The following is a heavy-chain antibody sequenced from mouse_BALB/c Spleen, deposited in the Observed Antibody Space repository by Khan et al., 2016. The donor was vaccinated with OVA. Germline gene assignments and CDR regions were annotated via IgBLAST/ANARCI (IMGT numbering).Heavy chain of an antibody. J-gene: IGHJ3*01. CDR3: TRHGFVAWFTY. CDR1: GYSFTTYY. CDR2: IDPFSGST. Sequence: VQLQQSGPELMKPGASVKISCKASGYSFTTYYIHWVMQSPGTSLEWIGYIDPFSGSTNYNQKFKGKATLTVDKSSSTAYIHLSNLTSEDSAVYYCTRHGFVAWFTYWGQGTLVTVSA. V-gene: IGHV1S135*01.